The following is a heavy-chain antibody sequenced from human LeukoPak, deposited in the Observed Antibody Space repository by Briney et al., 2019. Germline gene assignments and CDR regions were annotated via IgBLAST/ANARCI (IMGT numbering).Heavy chain of an antibody. V-gene: IGHV4-61*05. CDR1: GGSISSSSYY. J-gene: IGHJ6*03. CDR2: IYYSGST. Sequence: PSETLSLTCTVSGGSISSSSYYWGWIRQPPGKGLEWIGYIYYSGSTNYNPSLKSRVTISVDTSKNQFSLKLSSVTAADTAVYYCARGYSNYGYMDVWGKGTTVTVSS. CDR3: ARGYSNYGYMDV. D-gene: IGHD4-11*01.